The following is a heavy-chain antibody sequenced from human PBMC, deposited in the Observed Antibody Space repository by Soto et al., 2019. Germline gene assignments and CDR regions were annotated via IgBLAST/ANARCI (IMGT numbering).Heavy chain of an antibody. D-gene: IGHD6-13*01. Sequence: CFPRLSCAASGHTVSSSAITWFRQAPGKGLEWVSAISGSGGSTDYADAVKGRFTISRDNSKNTLYLQMNSLRAEDTAVYYCAKDPKGAAAAPYYWGQGILVTVSS. V-gene: IGHV3-23*01. CDR3: AKDPKGAAAAPYY. CDR2: ISGSGGST. J-gene: IGHJ4*02. CDR1: GHTVSSSA.